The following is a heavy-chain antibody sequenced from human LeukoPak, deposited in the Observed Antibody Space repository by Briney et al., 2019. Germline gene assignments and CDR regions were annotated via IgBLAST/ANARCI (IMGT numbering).Heavy chain of an antibody. Sequence: GGSLRLSCAASGFIFSDAWMSWVRQAPGKGLEWVGRIKSKTDGGTTDYAAPVKGRFTVSRDDSKNTLYLQMNSLKSEDTAVYYCTTAAPTVTTGALYYYYYMDVWGKGTTVTVSS. D-gene: IGHD4-17*01. J-gene: IGHJ6*03. CDR2: IKSKTDGGTT. CDR3: TTAAPTVTTGALYYYYYMDV. CDR1: GFIFSDAW. V-gene: IGHV3-15*01.